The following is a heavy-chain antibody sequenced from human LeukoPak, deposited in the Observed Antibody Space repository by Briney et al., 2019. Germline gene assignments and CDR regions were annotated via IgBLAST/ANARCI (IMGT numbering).Heavy chain of an antibody. J-gene: IGHJ3*02. D-gene: IGHD6-13*01. CDR1: EFTFSGRW. V-gene: IGHV3-7*01. CDR2: INPDGSEQ. Sequence: GGSLRFSCTSSEFTFSGRWMNWVRQAPGKGLEWVANINPDGSEQYYVDSVEGRFTISRDDAKNSLYLQMNSLRAEDTAVYYCARDASWFRAFDIWGQGTMVTVSS. CDR3: ARDASWFRAFDI.